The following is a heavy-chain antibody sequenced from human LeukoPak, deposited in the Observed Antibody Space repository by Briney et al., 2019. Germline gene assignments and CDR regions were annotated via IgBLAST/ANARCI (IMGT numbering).Heavy chain of an antibody. Sequence: PGGSLRLSCSASGFTFSSYAMHWVRQTPGKGLEYVSAISRSGDSIYYADSVKGRISISRDNSKNTLYLQMSSLRAEDTAVYHCVKGTYTAAHWGQGTLVTVSS. CDR1: GFTFSSYA. J-gene: IGHJ4*02. D-gene: IGHD1-14*01. CDR3: VKGTYTAAH. CDR2: ISRSGDSI. V-gene: IGHV3-64D*06.